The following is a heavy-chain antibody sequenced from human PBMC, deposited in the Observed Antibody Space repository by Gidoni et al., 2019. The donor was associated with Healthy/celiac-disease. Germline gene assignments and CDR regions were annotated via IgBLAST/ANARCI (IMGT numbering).Heavy chain of an antibody. CDR2: ISSNGCST. CDR3: VKEGNYDFWTGHYFDY. CDR1: GFTFSSDA. D-gene: IGHD3-3*01. Sequence: EVQLVESGGGLVQPGGAWRLTGPAAGFTFSSDAMHWVRQAPGKGLVYVSAISSNGCSTYYADSVKGRFTISRDNSKNTLYLHMSSLRAEDTSVYYCVKEGNYDFWTGHYFDYWGQGTLVTVSS. V-gene: IGHV3-64D*08. J-gene: IGHJ4*02.